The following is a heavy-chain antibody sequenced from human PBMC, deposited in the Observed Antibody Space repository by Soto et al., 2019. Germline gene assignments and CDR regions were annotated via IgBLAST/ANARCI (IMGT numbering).Heavy chain of an antibody. CDR1: GASVSSGNYY. J-gene: IGHJ4*02. D-gene: IGHD1-26*01. V-gene: IGHV4-61*01. CDR3: ARGSGSYYAY. Sequence: PSETLSLTCPVSGASVSSGNYYWSLIRQPPGKGLECIGYISYSGSTNYNPSLKSRVTISIDTSKNQFSLKLSSVTAADTAVYYCARGSGSYYAYWGQGTLVTVS. CDR2: ISYSGST.